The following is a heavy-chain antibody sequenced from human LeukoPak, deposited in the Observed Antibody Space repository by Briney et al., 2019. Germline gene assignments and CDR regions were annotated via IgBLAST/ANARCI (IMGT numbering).Heavy chain of an antibody. CDR1: GYTFTGFY. J-gene: IGHJ4*02. Sequence: GASVKVSCTASGYTFTGFYMHWVRRAPGQGFEWLGWINPNTGGTNYAQKFQGRVTMTRDTSITTAYMELSGLTSDDTAVYYCGTLLSNGPFDYWGQGSLVTVSS. V-gene: IGHV1-2*02. CDR3: GTLLSNGPFDY. CDR2: INPNTGGT.